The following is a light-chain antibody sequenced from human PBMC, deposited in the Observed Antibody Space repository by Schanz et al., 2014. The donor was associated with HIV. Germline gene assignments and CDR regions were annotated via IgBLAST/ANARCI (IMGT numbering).Light chain of an antibody. CDR3: CSYAGSYTLV. Sequence: QSALTQPRSVSGSPGQSVTISCTGTSRDVGGYNHVSRYQEHPGKAPKLMIYDVSKRPSGVPDRFSGSKSGNTASLTISGLQAEDEADYYCCSYAGSYTLVFGGGTKLTVL. CDR2: DVS. J-gene: IGLJ2*01. CDR1: SRDVGGYNH. V-gene: IGLV2-11*01.